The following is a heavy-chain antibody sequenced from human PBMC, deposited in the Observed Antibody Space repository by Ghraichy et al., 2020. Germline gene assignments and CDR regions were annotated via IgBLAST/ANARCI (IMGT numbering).Heavy chain of an antibody. Sequence: SETLSLTCTVSGGSISSYYWSWIRQPPGKGLGWIGYIYYRGSTNYNPSLKSRVTISVDTSKNQFSLKLSSVTAADTAVYYCARERSSWYGGLDYWGQGTLVTVSS. V-gene: IGHV4-59*01. CDR1: GGSISSYY. CDR3: ARERSSWYGGLDY. CDR2: IYYRGST. J-gene: IGHJ4*02. D-gene: IGHD6-13*01.